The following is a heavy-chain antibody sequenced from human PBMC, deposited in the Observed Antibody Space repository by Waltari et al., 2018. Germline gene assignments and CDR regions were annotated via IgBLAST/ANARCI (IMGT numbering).Heavy chain of an antibody. CDR2: INPNSGGT. J-gene: IGHJ4*02. V-gene: IGHV1-2*02. D-gene: IGHD2-15*01. CDR1: GYTFTGYY. Sequence: QVQLVQSGAEVKKPGASVKVSCKASGYTFTGYYMHWVRQAPGQGLEWMGWINPNSGGTNYAQKFQGRVTMTRDTSISTAYMELSRLRSDDTAVYYCARDMPSYECSGGSCYPPYYFDYWGQGTLVTVSS. CDR3: ARDMPSYECSGGSCYPPYYFDY.